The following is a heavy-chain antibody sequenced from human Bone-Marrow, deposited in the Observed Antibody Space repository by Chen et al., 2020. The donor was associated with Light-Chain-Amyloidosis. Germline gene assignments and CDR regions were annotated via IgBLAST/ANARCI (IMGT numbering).Heavy chain of an antibody. J-gene: IGHJ6*03. V-gene: IGHV4-34*12. D-gene: IGHD3-3*01. Sequence: QVQLQEWGTGLLKPSETLSLTCAVYGAPFSNYYWTWVRQAPGKGLVGMGEIIETGSASFNPTLKGRLTMSVEKSKNQFSLKLTSVTAADTAVYYCARAIYRYYDLVNFYHYMDVWGRGTTVTVS. CDR1: GAPFSNYY. CDR2: IIETGSA. CDR3: ARAIYRYYDLVNFYHYMDV.